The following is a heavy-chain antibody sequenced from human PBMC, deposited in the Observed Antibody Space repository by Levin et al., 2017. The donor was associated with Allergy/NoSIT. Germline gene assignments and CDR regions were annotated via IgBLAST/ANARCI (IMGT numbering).Heavy chain of an antibody. D-gene: IGHD2/OR15-2a*01. V-gene: IGHV4-59*01. J-gene: IGHJ4*02. Sequence: SETLSLTCTVSGGSISSYYWSWIRQPPGKGLEWIGYIYYSGSTNYNPSLKSRVTISVDTSKNQFSLKLSSVTAADTAVYYCARALYGGDFDYWGQGTLVTVSS. CDR1: GGSISSYY. CDR3: ARALYGGDFDY. CDR2: IYYSGST.